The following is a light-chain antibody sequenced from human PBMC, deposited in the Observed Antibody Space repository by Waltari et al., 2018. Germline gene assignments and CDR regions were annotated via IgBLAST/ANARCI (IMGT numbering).Light chain of an antibody. CDR3: QQRSTWPPT. CDR2: EAS. J-gene: IGKJ4*01. CDR1: QSVSNY. V-gene: IGKV3-11*01. Sequence: ENVLTQSPATLSLSPGESATLSCRASQSVSNYLAWYQQKPGQAPRLLIYEASNRATGIPARFSGSGSGTDFTLTISSLEPEDFAVYYCQQRSTWPPTFGGGTKVEIK.